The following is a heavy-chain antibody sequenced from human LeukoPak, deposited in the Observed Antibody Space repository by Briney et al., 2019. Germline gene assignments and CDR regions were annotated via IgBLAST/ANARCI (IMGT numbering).Heavy chain of an antibody. D-gene: IGHD3-22*01. CDR3: ARDLLEGYYDSSGYYC. CDR2: ISAHNGNT. J-gene: IGHJ4*02. V-gene: IGHV1-18*01. CDR1: GYTFTSYG. Sequence: ASVKVSCKASGYTFTSYGISWVRQAPGQGLEWMGWISAHNGNTNYAQKLQGRVTMTTDTSTSTAYMELRSLRSDDTAVYYCARDLLEGYYDSSGYYCWGQGTLVTVSS.